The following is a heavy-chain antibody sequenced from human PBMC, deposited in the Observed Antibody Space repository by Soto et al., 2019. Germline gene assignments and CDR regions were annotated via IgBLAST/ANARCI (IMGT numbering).Heavy chain of an antibody. CDR2: IYYSGST. D-gene: IGHD3-16*02. V-gene: IGHV4-39*01. CDR3: ASHEYIWGSYRYTGY. CDR1: GFSISTSVYY. Sequence: PSETLSLTCTVSGFSISTSVYYWGWIRQPPGKGLEWIGSIYYSGSTYYNPSLKSRVTISIDTSKNQFSLKMSSVTAADTAVYYCASHEYIWGSYRYTGYWGPGTLVTVSS. J-gene: IGHJ4*02.